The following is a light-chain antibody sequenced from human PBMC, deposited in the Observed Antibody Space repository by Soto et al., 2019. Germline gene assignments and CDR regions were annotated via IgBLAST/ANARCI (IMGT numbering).Light chain of an antibody. J-gene: IGKJ4*01. Sequence: EIVLTQSPGTLSLSPGERATLSCRASQSVTSSYVAWYQPKPGQAPRLLIYGASSRATGIPDRFSGSGSGTGFTLTISRLETEDFAVYACQQYDSSPLSFGGGIMVEIK. CDR2: GAS. V-gene: IGKV3-20*01. CDR3: QQYDSSPLS. CDR1: QSVTSSY.